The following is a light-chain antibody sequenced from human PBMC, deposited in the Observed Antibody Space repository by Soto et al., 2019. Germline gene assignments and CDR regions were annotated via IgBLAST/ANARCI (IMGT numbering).Light chain of an antibody. CDR1: HSVSSNY. CDR3: QQYGISPT. J-gene: IGKJ1*01. V-gene: IGKV3-20*01. CDR2: DVS. Sequence: EIVLTQSPGTLSLSPGERATLSCRSSHSVSSNYLAWDQQKPGQAPRLLIYDVSSRATGIPDRFSGSGSGTDFTLTISILEPVDFAVYYCQQYGISPTFGQGTKVEIK.